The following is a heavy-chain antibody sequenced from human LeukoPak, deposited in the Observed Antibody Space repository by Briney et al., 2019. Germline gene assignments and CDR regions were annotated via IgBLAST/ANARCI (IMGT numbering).Heavy chain of an antibody. Sequence: KPGGSLRLSCAASGFSFSDYYMSWIRQAPGKGLEWVSYMSNSGSTIYYADSVKGRFTISRDNTKNSLDLQMNSLRAEDTAVYYCVRDDDRPDNGLDYWGQGTLVTVSS. CDR1: GFSFSDYY. J-gene: IGHJ4*02. D-gene: IGHD3-22*01. CDR3: VRDDDRPDNGLDY. V-gene: IGHV3-11*04. CDR2: MSNSGSTI.